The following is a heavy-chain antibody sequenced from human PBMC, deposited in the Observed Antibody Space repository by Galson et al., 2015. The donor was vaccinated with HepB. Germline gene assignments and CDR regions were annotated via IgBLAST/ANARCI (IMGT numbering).Heavy chain of an antibody. D-gene: IGHD2-2*01. CDR1: GYTFSSYH. CDR3: ARGSYHVVVPHSRDKDDAFGL. CDR2: INPSGDST. V-gene: IGHV1-46*01. J-gene: IGHJ3*01. Sequence: SVKVSCKASGYTFSSYHVYWVRQAPGQGLDWMGIINPSGDSTSYAQKFQGRVTMTRDTSTSTVYMELSGLRSEDTAVYYCARGSYHVVVPHSRDKDDAFGLWGQGTMVTVSS.